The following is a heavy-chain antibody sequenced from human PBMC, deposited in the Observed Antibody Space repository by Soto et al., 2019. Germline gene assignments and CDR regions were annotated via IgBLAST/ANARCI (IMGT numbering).Heavy chain of an antibody. CDR1: GGTFSNYA. D-gene: IGHD4-4*01. Sequence: SVKVSCKASGGTFSNYAISWVRQAPGQGLEWMGGITPIFGTTTYAQRLQGRVTITADESSTTAHMEPSSLRSEDTAVYYCARVITVTPVGYYGMDVWGQGTTVTVSS. V-gene: IGHV1-69*13. J-gene: IGHJ6*02. CDR2: ITPIFGTT. CDR3: ARVITVTPVGYYGMDV.